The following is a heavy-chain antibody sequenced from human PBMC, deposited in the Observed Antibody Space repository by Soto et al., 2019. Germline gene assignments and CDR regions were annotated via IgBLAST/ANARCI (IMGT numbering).Heavy chain of an antibody. D-gene: IGHD6-13*01. V-gene: IGHV1-69*06. CDR1: GYSFSSHA. CDR2: IIPVFGTP. J-gene: IGHJ4*02. CDR3: ARGGALSTSWYWGDGLDS. Sequence: QVQLEQSGSEVKKSGSSVKVSCKASGYSFSSHAITWVRQAPGQGLEWMGGIIPVFGTPSYAQKFQGRVRIAADKSTKTSYLELRSLRSEDTAVYYCARGGALSTSWYWGDGLDSWGQGTQVTVS.